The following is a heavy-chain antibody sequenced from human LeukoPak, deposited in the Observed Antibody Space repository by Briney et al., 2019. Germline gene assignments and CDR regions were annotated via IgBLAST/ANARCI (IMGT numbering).Heavy chain of an antibody. CDR1: GYPFTGYY. CDR2: INSNSAGT. J-gene: IGHJ6*02. D-gene: IGHD3-10*01. Sequence: ASVKVSCKASGYPFTGYYIHWVRQVPGQGLEWMGWINSNSAGTNYGQRFQGRVTMTRDTSISTAYMELSRPTSDDTAVYYCARDCCFGFGELRGMDVWGQGTTVTVSS. CDR3: ARDCCFGFGELRGMDV. V-gene: IGHV1-2*02.